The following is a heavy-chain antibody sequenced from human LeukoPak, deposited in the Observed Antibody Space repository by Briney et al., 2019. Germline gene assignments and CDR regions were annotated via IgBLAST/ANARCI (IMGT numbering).Heavy chain of an antibody. J-gene: IGHJ3*02. D-gene: IGHD3-3*01. CDR1: GFTFSSYS. Sequence: GGSLRLSCAASGFTFSSYSMNWVRQAPGKGLEWVSYISSSSSTIYYADSAKGRFTISRDNAKNSLYLQMNSLRAEDTAVHYCARDERTYYDFWSGYYPAPDAFDIWGQGTMVTVSS. CDR3: ARDERTYYDFWSGYYPAPDAFDI. V-gene: IGHV3-48*01. CDR2: ISSSSSTI.